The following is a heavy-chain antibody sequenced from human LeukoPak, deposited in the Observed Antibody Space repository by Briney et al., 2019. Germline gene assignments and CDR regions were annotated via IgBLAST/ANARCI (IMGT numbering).Heavy chain of an antibody. CDR3: ARGRGGVTDAIFDY. D-gene: IGHD3-16*01. J-gene: IGHJ4*02. Sequence: SETLSLTCAVSGGSISGGGYSWSWIRQPPGKCLEWIGYIYHSGSTYYNPSLKSRVTISVDRSKNQFSLKLSSVTAADTAVYYCARGRGGVTDAIFDYWGQGTLVTVSS. V-gene: IGHV4-30-2*01. CDR1: GGSISGGGYS. CDR2: IYHSGST.